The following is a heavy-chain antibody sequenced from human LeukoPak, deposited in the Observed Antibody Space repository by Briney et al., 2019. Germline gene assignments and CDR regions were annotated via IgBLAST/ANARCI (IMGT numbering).Heavy chain of an antibody. J-gene: IGHJ5*02. CDR2: IKQGGSEP. V-gene: IGHV3-7*01. CDR1: GFTLRSYC. CDR3: ARVGRTNSIDIWFDT. Sequence: PGGSLRLSCAASGFTLRSYCVSGVRQAPGGGREGGGNIKQGGSEPQYVNSVKGRFTISRDNAKNSLYLQMNTLRVEDTAVYYCARVGRTNSIDIWFDTWGQGTLVTVS. D-gene: IGHD4-23*01.